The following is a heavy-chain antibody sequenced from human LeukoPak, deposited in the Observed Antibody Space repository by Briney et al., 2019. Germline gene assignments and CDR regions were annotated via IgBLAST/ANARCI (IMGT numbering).Heavy chain of an antibody. CDR1: GGSISSSSGNC. CDR3: ARNGGNSDFDY. Sequence: SETLSLTCAVSGGSISSSSGNCWTWVRQPPGKGLEWIGEIYHSGTTNYNPSLKSRVTMLLDKSKNQFSLKLSSVTAADTAVYYCARNGGNSDFDYWGQGTLVTVSS. V-gene: IGHV4-4*02. J-gene: IGHJ4*02. D-gene: IGHD4-23*01. CDR2: IYHSGTT.